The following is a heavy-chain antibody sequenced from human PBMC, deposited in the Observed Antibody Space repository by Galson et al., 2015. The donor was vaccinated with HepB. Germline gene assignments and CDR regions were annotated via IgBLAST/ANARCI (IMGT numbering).Heavy chain of an antibody. J-gene: IGHJ3*02. CDR2: IIPIFGTA. CDR1: GGTFSSYA. CDR3: ARVWGLPIAAAGTRAFDI. Sequence: SVKVSCQASGGTFSSYAISWVRQAPGQGLEWMGGIIPIFGTANYAQKFQGRVTITADESTSTAYMELSSLRSEDTAVYYCARVWGLPIAAAGTRAFDIWGQGTMVTVSS. D-gene: IGHD6-13*01. V-gene: IGHV1-69*13.